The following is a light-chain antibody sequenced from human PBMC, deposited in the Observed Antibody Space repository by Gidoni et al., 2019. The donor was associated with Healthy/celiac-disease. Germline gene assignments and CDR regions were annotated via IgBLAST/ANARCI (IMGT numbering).Light chain of an antibody. CDR3: QQRSNWPPGYT. V-gene: IGKV3-11*01. J-gene: IGKJ2*01. CDR2: DAS. Sequence: EIVLTQSPATLSLSPGERATLSCQAPRLLIYDASNRATGIPARFSGSGSGTDFTLTISSLEPEDFAVYYCQQRSNWPPGYTFGQGTKLEIK.